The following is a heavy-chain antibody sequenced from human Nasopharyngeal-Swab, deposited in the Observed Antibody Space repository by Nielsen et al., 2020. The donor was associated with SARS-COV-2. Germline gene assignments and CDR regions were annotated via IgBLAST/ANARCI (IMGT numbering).Heavy chain of an antibody. D-gene: IGHD6-19*01. CDR3: AGGYSSGWRFDY. CDR2: IKQDGSEK. Sequence: GESLKISCAASGFTFSSYWMSWVRQAPGKGLEWVANIKQDGSEKYYVDSVKGRFTISRDNAKNSLYLQMNSLRAEDTAVYYCAGGYSSGWRFDYWGQGTLVTVYS. J-gene: IGHJ4*02. CDR1: GFTFSSYW. V-gene: IGHV3-7*01.